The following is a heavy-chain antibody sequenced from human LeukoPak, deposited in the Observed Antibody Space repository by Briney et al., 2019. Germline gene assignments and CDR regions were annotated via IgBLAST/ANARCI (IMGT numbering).Heavy chain of an antibody. CDR1: GFTFSSYG. Sequence: GGSLRLSCAASGFTFSSYGMHWVRQAPGKGLEWVALISYDGSNKYYADSVKGRFTISRDNSKNTLYLQMNSLRAEDTAVYYCAKELDSSGYEYNFDYWGQGTLVTVSS. CDR2: ISYDGSNK. D-gene: IGHD3-22*01. J-gene: IGHJ4*02. V-gene: IGHV3-30*18. CDR3: AKELDSSGYEYNFDY.